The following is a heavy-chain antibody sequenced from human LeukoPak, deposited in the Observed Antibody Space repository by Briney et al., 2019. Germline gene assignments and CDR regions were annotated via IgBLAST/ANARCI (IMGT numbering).Heavy chain of an antibody. CDR1: GYTFTKYW. D-gene: IGHD1-7*01. V-gene: IGHV5-51*01. J-gene: IGHJ4*02. CDR2: IFAGDSDT. CDR3: ARGWAGTTPFDY. Sequence: GESLKISCEGSGYTFTKYWIAWVRQMPGKGLEWMGIIFAGDSDTRYSPSFQGQVTIPADKSINTAYLQWSSLMASDTAMYYCARGWAGTTPFDYWGQGTLVTVSS.